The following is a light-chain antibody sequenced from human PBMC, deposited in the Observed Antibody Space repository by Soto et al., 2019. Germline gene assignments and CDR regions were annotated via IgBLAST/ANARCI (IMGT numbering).Light chain of an antibody. Sequence: DIQMTQSPSSLSASVGDRVTITCRASQSISSYLNWYQQKPGKAPKLLIYAASSLPSGVPARFSGSGSGTDFTLTISSLQPEDFATYYCQQSYSTLVAFGQGTKVEIK. CDR3: QQSYSTLVA. CDR1: QSISSY. V-gene: IGKV1-39*01. J-gene: IGKJ1*01. CDR2: AAS.